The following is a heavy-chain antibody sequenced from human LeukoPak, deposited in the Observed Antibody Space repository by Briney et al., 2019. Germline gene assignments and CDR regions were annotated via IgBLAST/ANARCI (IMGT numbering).Heavy chain of an antibody. V-gene: IGHV3-21*01. Sequence: PGGSLRLSCAASGFTFSSYSMNWVRQAPGKGLEWVSSISSSSSYIYYADSVKGRFTISRDNAKNSLYLQMNSLRAEETAVYYCARGKSSSSWSLYWGQGTLVTVSS. CDR1: GFTFSSYS. J-gene: IGHJ4*02. D-gene: IGHD6-13*01. CDR3: ARGKSSSSWSLY. CDR2: ISSSSSYI.